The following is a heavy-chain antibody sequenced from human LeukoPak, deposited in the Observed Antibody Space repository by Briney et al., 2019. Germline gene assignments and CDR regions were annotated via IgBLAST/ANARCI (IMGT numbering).Heavy chain of an antibody. V-gene: IGHV3-30*14. CDR3: ASGFLEWYPSPYFQH. CDR1: GFTFSSYA. CDR2: ISYDGSNK. J-gene: IGHJ1*01. D-gene: IGHD3-3*01. Sequence: GRSLRLSCAASGFTFSSYAMHWVRQAPGKGLEWVAVISYDGSNKYYADSVKGRFTISRDNSKNTLYLQMGSLRAEDMAVYYCASGFLEWYPSPYFQHWGQGTLVTVSS.